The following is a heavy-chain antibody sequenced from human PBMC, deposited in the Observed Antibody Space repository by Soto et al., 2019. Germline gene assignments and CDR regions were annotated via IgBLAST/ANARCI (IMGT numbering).Heavy chain of an antibody. CDR3: ARDRGPLRTPVYYYYGMDV. CDR2: IYYSGST. CDR1: GGSISSGDYY. J-gene: IGHJ6*02. V-gene: IGHV4-30-4*01. D-gene: IGHD3-10*01. Sequence: SETLSLTCTVSGGSISSGDYYWSWIRQPPGKGLERIGYIYYSGSTYYNPSLKSRVTISVDTSKNQFSLKLSSVTAADTAVYYCARDRGPLRTPVYYYYGMDVWGQGTTVTVSS.